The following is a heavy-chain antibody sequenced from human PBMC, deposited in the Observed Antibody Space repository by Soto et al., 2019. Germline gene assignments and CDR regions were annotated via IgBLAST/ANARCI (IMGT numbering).Heavy chain of an antibody. CDR2: ISYDGSNK. CDR1: GFTFSSYA. CDR3: ARTYYYDSSGSWSY. D-gene: IGHD3-22*01. Sequence: PGGSLRLSCAASGFTFSSYAMHWVRQAPGKGLEWVAVISYDGSNKYYADSVKGRFTISRDNSKNTLYLQMNSLRAEDTAVYYCARTYYYDSSGSWSYWGQGTLVTV. J-gene: IGHJ4*02. V-gene: IGHV3-30-3*01.